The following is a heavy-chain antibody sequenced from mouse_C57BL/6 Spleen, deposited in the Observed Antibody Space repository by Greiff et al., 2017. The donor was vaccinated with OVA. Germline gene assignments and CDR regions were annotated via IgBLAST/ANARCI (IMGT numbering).Heavy chain of an antibody. CDR2: IHPNSGST. CDR1: GYTFTSYW. CDR3: ARKIYYDYEDYYAMDY. V-gene: IGHV1-64*01. Sequence: VQLQQPGAELVKPGASVKLSCKASGYTFTSYWMHWVKQRPGQGLEWIGMIHPNSGSTNYNEKFKSKATLTVDKSSSTAYMQLSSLTSEDSAVYYCARKIYYDYEDYYAMDYWGQGTSVTVSS. D-gene: IGHD2-4*01. J-gene: IGHJ4*01.